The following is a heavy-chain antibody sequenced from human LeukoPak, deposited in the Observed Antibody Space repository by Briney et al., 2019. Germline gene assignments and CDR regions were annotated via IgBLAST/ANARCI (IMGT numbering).Heavy chain of an antibody. CDR3: AKNLAGGYYFDY. CDR1: GFTFSSFG. J-gene: IGHJ4*01. Sequence: GGPLRLSCAASGFTFSSFGMSWVRQAPGKGLEWVSTISGSGASTYYADSVKGRFTISRDNSKTTLYLQMNSLRAEDTAVYYCAKNLAGGYYFDYWGQGTLVTVSS. CDR2: ISGSGAST. V-gene: IGHV3-23*01. D-gene: IGHD6-19*01.